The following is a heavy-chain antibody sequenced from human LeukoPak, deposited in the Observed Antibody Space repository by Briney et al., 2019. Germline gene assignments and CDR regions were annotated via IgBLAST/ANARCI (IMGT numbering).Heavy chain of an antibody. V-gene: IGHV3-21*04. J-gene: IGHJ5*02. CDR3: AKTSVLRYFDWLLYGWFDP. D-gene: IGHD3-9*01. CDR2: ISSSSSYI. Sequence: GGSLRLSCAASGFTFSSYSMNWVRQAPGKGLEWVSSISSSSSYIYYADSVKGRFTISRDNSKNTLYLQMNSLRAEDTAVYFCAKTSVLRYFDWLLYGWFDPWGPGTLVTVSS. CDR1: GFTFSSYS.